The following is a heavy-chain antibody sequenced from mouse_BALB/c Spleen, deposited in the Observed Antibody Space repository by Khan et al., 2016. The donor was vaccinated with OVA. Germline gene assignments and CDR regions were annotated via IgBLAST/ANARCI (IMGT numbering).Heavy chain of an antibody. CDR1: GHTFTNYG. J-gene: IGHJ4*01. CDR2: INTYTGEP. CDR3: SRPPYFSYAMDN. Sequence: QIQLVQSGPELKKPGETVRISCKASGHTFTNYGMNWVKQAPGKGLKWMGWINTYTGEPTYADDFNGRFAFSLETSASTAYLSINNLKNDDTATYFCSRPPYFSYAMDNWGQGTSVTVSS. V-gene: IGHV9-3-1*01. D-gene: IGHD2-10*01.